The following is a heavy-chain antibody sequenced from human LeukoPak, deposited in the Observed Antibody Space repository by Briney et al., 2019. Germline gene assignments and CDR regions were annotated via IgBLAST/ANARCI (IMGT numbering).Heavy chain of an antibody. CDR2: MSYYGSNK. CDR3: AKLEDELLAGLDY. V-gene: IGHV3-30*18. Sequence: GGSLTLSCAVSGFTLSSYGMLWLRQAPGRGLAWVAFMSYYGSNKYYADPVKGRFNISRDNSKNTLYPQMNSLRAEDTAVYYCAKLEDELLAGLDYWGQGTLVTVSS. D-gene: IGHD3-3*02. CDR1: GFTLSSYG. J-gene: IGHJ4*02.